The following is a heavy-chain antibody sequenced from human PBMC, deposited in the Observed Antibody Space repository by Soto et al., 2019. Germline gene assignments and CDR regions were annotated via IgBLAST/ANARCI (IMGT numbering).Heavy chain of an antibody. CDR3: ASPLTEIVVVPAASPFVYGMDV. CDR1: GGTFSSYA. J-gene: IGHJ6*02. Sequence: PVKVSCKASGGTFSSYAISWVRQAPGQGLEWMGGIIPIFGTANYAQKFQGRVTITADESTSTAYMELSSLRSEDTAVYYCASPLTEIVVVPAASPFVYGMDVWGQGTTVTVSS. CDR2: IIPIFGTA. V-gene: IGHV1-69*13. D-gene: IGHD2-2*01.